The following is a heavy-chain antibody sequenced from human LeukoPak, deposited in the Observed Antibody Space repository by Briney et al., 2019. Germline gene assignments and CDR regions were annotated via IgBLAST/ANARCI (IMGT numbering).Heavy chain of an antibody. Sequence: GGSLRLSCAASGFNVSSNYMSWVRQAPGKGLEWVSVIYSGGSTYYADSVKGRFTFSRDNSKNTLYLQMNSLRVEDTAVYYCARDRLYYGMDVWGQGTTVTVS. CDR3: ARDRLYYGMDV. CDR1: GFNVSSNY. V-gene: IGHV3-66*01. CDR2: IYSGGST. J-gene: IGHJ6*02.